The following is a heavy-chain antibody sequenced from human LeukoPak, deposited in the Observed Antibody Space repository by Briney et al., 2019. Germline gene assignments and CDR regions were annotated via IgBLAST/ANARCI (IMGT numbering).Heavy chain of an antibody. V-gene: IGHV1-69*04. CDR1: GGTFSSYA. J-gene: IGHJ6*02. D-gene: IGHD3-10*01. CDR3: ARQLGSGSHSRDYYYYGMDV. CDR2: IIPILGIA. Sequence: ASVKVACKASGGTFSSYAISWVRQAPGQGLEWMGRIIPILGIANYAQKFQGRVTITADKSTSTAYMELSSLRSEDTAVYYCARQLGSGSHSRDYYYYGMDVWGQGTTVTVSS.